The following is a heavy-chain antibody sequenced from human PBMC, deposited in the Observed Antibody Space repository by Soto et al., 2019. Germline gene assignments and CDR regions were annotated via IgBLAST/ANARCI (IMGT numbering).Heavy chain of an antibody. J-gene: IGHJ4*02. CDR1: GFNFAKFA. Sequence: GGSLRLSCAASGFNFAKFAMNWVRQAPGQGLEWVSAISGGGTTTYYADSVKGRFTISRDNSRNTVHLQIDSLRAEDTAIYYCAKELETVIMVHAASDSWGQGIRVTVSS. V-gene: IGHV3-23*01. D-gene: IGHD2-8*01. CDR2: ISGGGTTT. CDR3: AKELETVIMVHAASDS.